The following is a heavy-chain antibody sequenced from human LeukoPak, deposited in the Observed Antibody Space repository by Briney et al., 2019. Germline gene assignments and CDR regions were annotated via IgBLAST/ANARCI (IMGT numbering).Heavy chain of an antibody. CDR2: ICYSGST. CDR3: ARDQPGPYYYGSGSYYHPALGWFDP. Sequence: SETLSLTCTVSGGSISSYYWSWIRQPPGKGLEWIGYICYSGSTNYNPSLKSRVTISVDTSKNQFSLKLSSVTAADTAVYYCARDQPGPYYYGSGSYYHPALGWFDPWGQGTLVTVSS. D-gene: IGHD3-10*01. J-gene: IGHJ5*02. CDR1: GGSISSYY. V-gene: IGHV4-59*01.